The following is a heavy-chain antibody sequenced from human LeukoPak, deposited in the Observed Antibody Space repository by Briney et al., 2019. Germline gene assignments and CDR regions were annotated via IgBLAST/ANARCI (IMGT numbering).Heavy chain of an antibody. J-gene: IGHJ3*02. Sequence: SETLSLTSTVSGGSISSSSYYWGWIRQPPGKGLEWIGSIYYSGSTYYNPSLKSRVTISVDTSKNQFSLKLSSVTAADTAVYYCARTYCGGDCSVVGAFDIWGQGTMVTVSS. D-gene: IGHD2-21*02. CDR1: GGSISSSSYY. CDR3: ARTYCGGDCSVVGAFDI. CDR2: IYYSGST. V-gene: IGHV4-39*07.